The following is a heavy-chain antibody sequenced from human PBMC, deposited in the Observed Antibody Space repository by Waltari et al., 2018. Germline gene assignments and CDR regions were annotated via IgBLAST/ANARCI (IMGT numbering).Heavy chain of an antibody. CDR1: GYNFIDYY. D-gene: IGHD7-27*01. Sequence: QVQLVQSEAEVRKPGASVKVSCQASGYNFIDYYVHWVRQAPGQGLEWMGWVNPNSGGTMYLRKFEGWVTLSTDTSVNTAYMEVTRLKSDDTATYFCARARAWGPKAFDVWGQGTRLTVSS. V-gene: IGHV1-2*04. CDR2: VNPNSGGT. J-gene: IGHJ3*01. CDR3: ARARAWGPKAFDV.